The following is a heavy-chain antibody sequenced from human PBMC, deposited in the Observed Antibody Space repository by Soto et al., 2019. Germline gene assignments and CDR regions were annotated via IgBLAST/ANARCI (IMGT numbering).Heavy chain of an antibody. J-gene: IGHJ4*02. CDR3: AKDIVAGSGY. CDR1: GFTFSSYG. CDR2: ISYDGSNK. Sequence: ESGGGVVQPGRSLRLSCAASGFTFSSYGMHWVRQAPGKGLEWVAVISYDGSNKYYADSVKGRFTISRDNSKNTLYLQMNSLRAEDTAVYYCAKDIVAGSGYWGQGTLVTVSS. D-gene: IGHD6-19*01. V-gene: IGHV3-30*18.